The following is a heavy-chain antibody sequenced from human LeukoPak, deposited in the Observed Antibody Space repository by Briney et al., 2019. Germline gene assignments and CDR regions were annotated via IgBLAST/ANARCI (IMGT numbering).Heavy chain of an antibody. J-gene: IGHJ4*02. D-gene: IGHD7-27*01. CDR3: TTKRWGGERALDY. CDR1: GFTLSNAW. V-gene: IGHV3-15*01. Sequence: GGSLRLSCAASGFTLSNAWMSWVRDAPGKGVEWVARLKSKTDGGTTDYAAPVKGRFTISRDDSKNTLYLQMNSLKTGDTAVYYCTTKRWGGERALDYWGQGTLVTVSS. CDR2: LKSKTDGGTT.